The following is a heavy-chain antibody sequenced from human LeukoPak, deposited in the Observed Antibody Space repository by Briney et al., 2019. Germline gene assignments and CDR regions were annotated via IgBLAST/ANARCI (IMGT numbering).Heavy chain of an antibody. J-gene: IGHJ3*02. Sequence: ASVKVSCKVSGYTLTELSMHWVRQAPGKGLEWMGGFDPEDGETIYAQKFQGRVTMTEDTSTDTAYMELSSLRPEDTAVYYCATGAPSTMVRGVIRRAFDIWGQGTMVTVPS. CDR2: FDPEDGET. D-gene: IGHD3-10*01. V-gene: IGHV1-24*01. CDR3: ATGAPSTMVRGVIRRAFDI. CDR1: GYTLTELS.